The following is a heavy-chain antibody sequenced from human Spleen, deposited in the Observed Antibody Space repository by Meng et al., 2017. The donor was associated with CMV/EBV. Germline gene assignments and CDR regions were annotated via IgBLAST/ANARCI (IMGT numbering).Heavy chain of an antibody. CDR2: IIPIFGTA. D-gene: IGHD2-15*01. J-gene: IGHJ6*02. CDR1: YA. Sequence: YAISWVRQAPGQGLEWMGGIIPIFGTANYAQKFQGRVTITTDESTSTAYMELSRLRSDDMAVYYCARVKRYCTGGSCSSTGYYGMDVWGQGTMVTVSS. V-gene: IGHV1-69*05. CDR3: ARVKRYCTGGSCSSTGYYGMDV.